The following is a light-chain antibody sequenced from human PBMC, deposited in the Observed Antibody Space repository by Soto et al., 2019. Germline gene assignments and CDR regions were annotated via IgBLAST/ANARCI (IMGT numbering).Light chain of an antibody. CDR3: HQRSNWPST. CDR2: DAS. Sequence: EIVLTQSPATLSLSPGERATLSCRASQSVSSYFAWYQQKPGQAPRLLIYDASNRATGIPARFSGSGSGTDFTLTISSLEPEDFAVYYCHQRSNWPSTFGGGTKVEIK. CDR1: QSVSSY. V-gene: IGKV3-11*01. J-gene: IGKJ4*01.